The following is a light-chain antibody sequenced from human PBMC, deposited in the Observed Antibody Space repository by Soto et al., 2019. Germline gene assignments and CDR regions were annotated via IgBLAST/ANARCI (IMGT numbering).Light chain of an antibody. Sequence: DIQLTQSPSSLSASVGDRVSITCRATQSVGANLCWYQQKPGRAPGLLIYAASTLQTGVPSRFSGSGYATKFTLTITSLQPEDVATYFCQQTYVIPQTFGQGTKVEVK. CDR3: QQTYVIPQT. V-gene: IGKV1-39*01. CDR1: QSVGAN. CDR2: AAS. J-gene: IGKJ1*01.